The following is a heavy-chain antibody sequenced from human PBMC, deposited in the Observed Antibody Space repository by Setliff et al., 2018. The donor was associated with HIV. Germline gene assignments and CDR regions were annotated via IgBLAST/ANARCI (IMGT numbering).Heavy chain of an antibody. V-gene: IGHV4-61*02. CDR2: IYTSGST. CDR1: GGSISSGNYY. D-gene: IGHD6-13*01. Sequence: SETLSLTCTVSGGSISSGNYYWSWIRQPAGKGLEWIGRIYTSGSTKYNPSLKRRVTISVDTSKNQFSLKLNSVTAADTAVYYCARRGIAAAGSDSWGQGTLVTVSS. J-gene: IGHJ4*02. CDR3: ARRGIAAAGSDS.